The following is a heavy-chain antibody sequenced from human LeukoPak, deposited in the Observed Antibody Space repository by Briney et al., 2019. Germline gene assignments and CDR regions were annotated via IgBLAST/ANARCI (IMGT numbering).Heavy chain of an antibody. D-gene: IGHD4-17*01. CDR2: ISYDGSNK. Sequence: PGGSLRLSCVASGFTFSRYGMHWVRQAPGKGLEWVAVISYDGSNKYYADSVKGRFTISGDNSKNTLYLQMNSLRGEDTAVYYCAKLGTTSVTTGYWGQGTLVTVSS. V-gene: IGHV3-30*18. J-gene: IGHJ4*02. CDR3: AKLGTTSVTTGY. CDR1: GFTFSRYG.